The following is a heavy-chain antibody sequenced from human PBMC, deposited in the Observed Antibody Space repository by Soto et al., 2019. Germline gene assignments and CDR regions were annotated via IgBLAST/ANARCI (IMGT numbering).Heavy chain of an antibody. CDR2: INPSGGST. J-gene: IGHJ4*02. CDR3: ARRYFDWTLAY. V-gene: IGHV1-46*01. D-gene: IGHD3-9*01. Sequence: ASVKVSCKASGYTFTSYYMHWVRQAPGQGLEWVGIINPSGGSTSYAQKFQGRVTMTRDTSTSTVYMELSSLRSEDTAVYYCARRYFDWTLAYWGQGTLVTVSS. CDR1: GYTFTSYY.